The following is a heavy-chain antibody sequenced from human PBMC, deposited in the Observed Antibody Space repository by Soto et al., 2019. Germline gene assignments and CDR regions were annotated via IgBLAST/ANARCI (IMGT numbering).Heavy chain of an antibody. D-gene: IGHD1-1*01. CDR2: INQDGSEK. CDR3: ARDRDDGRTGQHHY. CDR1: GFTFSSYW. V-gene: IGHV3-7*03. Sequence: EVHLVESGGGLVQPGGSLRLSCTASGFTFSSYWMSWVRQAPGKGLEWVANINQDGSEKYYVDSVKGRFTISRDNAKKSLYLQMNSLRAEDTALFYCARDRDDGRTGQHHYWGQGTLVTVSS. J-gene: IGHJ4*02.